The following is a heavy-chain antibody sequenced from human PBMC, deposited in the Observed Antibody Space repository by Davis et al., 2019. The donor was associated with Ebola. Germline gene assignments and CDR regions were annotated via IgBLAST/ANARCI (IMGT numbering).Heavy chain of an antibody. Sequence: ASVKVSCKASGYTFTSYDINWVRQATGQGLEWMGWMDPNSDNTGYAQKFQGRVTMTRNTSISTAYMELSSLRSEDTAVYYCARRVGGVIAARPFDYWGQGTLVTVSS. V-gene: IGHV1-8*01. CDR3: ARRVGGVIAARPFDY. CDR1: GYTFTSYD. D-gene: IGHD6-6*01. CDR2: MDPNSDNT. J-gene: IGHJ4*02.